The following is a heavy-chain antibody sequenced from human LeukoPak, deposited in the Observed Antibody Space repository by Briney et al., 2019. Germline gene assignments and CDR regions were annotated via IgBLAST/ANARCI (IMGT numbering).Heavy chain of an antibody. Sequence: HPGGSLRLSCAASGFTFSSYGMHWVRQAPGKGLEWVAVISYDGSNKYYADSVKGRFTISRDNSKNTLYLQMNSLRAEDTAVYYCAKEGGYDSSGYYLDAFGIWGQGTMVTVSS. CDR3: AKEGGYDSSGYYLDAFGI. CDR2: ISYDGSNK. D-gene: IGHD3-22*01. CDR1: GFTFSSYG. J-gene: IGHJ3*02. V-gene: IGHV3-30*18.